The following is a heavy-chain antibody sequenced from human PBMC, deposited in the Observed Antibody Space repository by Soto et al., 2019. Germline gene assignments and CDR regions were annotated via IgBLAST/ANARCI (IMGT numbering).Heavy chain of an antibody. CDR2: ISSSGTYI. V-gene: IGHV3-21*01. J-gene: IGHJ4*02. Sequence: GGFLRLSCETSGFPFGIYTMNWVRQAPGKGLEWVSSISSSGTYIDYADSVEGRFAISRDDAKNSVFLEMTSLRVDDTAVYYCAREGNYHEFWGQGTLVTVSS. D-gene: IGHD3-10*01. CDR3: AREGNYHEF. CDR1: GFPFGIYT.